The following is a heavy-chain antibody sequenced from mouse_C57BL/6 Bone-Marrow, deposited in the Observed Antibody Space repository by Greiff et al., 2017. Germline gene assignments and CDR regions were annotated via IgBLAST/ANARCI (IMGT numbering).Heavy chain of an antibody. J-gene: IGHJ3*01. V-gene: IGHV5-6*01. D-gene: IGHD2-2*01. CDR3: ARSTMVTTAY. Sequence: VQLQQSGGDLVKPGGSLKLSCAASGFTFSSYGMSWVRQTPDKRLEWVATISSGGSYTYYPDSVKGRFTISRDNAKNTLYLQMSSLKSEDTAMYYCARSTMVTTAYWGQGTLVTVSA. CDR2: ISSGGSYT. CDR1: GFTFSSYG.